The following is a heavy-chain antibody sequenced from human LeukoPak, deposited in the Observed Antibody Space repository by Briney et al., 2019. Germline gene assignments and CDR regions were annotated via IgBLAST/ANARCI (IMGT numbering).Heavy chain of an antibody. Sequence: PGGSLRLSCAASGFTFSSYAMSWVRQAPGKGLEWVSAISGSGGSTYYADSVKGRFTISRDNAKNSLYLQMNSLRAEDTAVYYCARDGGYSYGTDYWGQGTLLTVSS. CDR3: ARDGGYSYGTDY. J-gene: IGHJ4*02. CDR2: ISGSGGST. D-gene: IGHD5-18*01. V-gene: IGHV3-23*01. CDR1: GFTFSSYA.